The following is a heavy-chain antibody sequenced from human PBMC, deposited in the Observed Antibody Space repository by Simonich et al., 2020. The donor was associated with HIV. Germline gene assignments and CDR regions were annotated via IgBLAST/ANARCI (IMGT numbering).Heavy chain of an antibody. Sequence: QVQLQQWGAGLLKPSETLSLTCAVYGGSFSGYYWNWIRQPPGKGLEWIGEINHSGNTKYNPSLKSRLIISLDTSKNQFSLRLSSVTAADTAVYYCARRDGSHWGQGTLVIVSS. V-gene: IGHV4-34*01. CDR1: GGSFSGYY. D-gene: IGHD6-25*01. CDR2: INHSGNT. CDR3: ARRDGSH. J-gene: IGHJ4*02.